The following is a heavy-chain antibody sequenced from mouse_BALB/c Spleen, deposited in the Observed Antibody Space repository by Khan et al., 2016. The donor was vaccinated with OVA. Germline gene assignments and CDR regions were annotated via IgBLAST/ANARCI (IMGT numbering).Heavy chain of an antibody. D-gene: IGHD1-1*01. CDR2: IFPNSGGS. Sequence: EVQLQESGPELVKPGASVKISCKASGYTFTDYNMDWVKQSHGKSLEWVGYIFPNSGGSGYNQKFKTKATLTVDSSSNTAYMELRSLTSEDSAIYYGGRSGYGSFAFWGQGTLVTVSA. V-gene: IGHV1S29*02. CDR1: GYTFTDYN. J-gene: IGHJ3*01. CDR3: GRSGYGSFAF.